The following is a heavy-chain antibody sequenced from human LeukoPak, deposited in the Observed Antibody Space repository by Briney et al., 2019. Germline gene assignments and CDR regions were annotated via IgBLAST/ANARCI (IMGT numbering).Heavy chain of an antibody. J-gene: IGHJ4*02. CDR3: ARESDSGWAWYFDY. CDR2: TSNSGKT. Sequence: PSETLSLTCTVSGGSVSSYYWSWIRQPPGKGLECIGYTSNSGKTDYNPSLKSRVTMSIDTSKNQLSLKAGSVTAADTAVYYCARESDSGWAWYFDYWSQGTLVTVSS. D-gene: IGHD6-19*01. V-gene: IGHV4-59*02. CDR1: GGSVSSYY.